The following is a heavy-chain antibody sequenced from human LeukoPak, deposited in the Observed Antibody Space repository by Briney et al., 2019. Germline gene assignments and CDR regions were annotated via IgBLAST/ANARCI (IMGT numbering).Heavy chain of an antibody. CDR1: GGSISSYY. D-gene: IGHD2-21*01. J-gene: IGHJ6*03. CDR3: ARVFDKDV. V-gene: IGHV4-4*07. Sequence: SETLSLTCTVSGGSISSYYWSWIRQPAGKGLEWIGRIFTSGSTHYTPSLKRRVTMSVDTSKNQFSLRLSSVTAADTAVYYCARVFDKDVWGKGTTVTVSS. CDR2: IFTSGST.